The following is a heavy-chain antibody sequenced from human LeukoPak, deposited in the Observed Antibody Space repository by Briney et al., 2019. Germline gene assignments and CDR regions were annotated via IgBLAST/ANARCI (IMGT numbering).Heavy chain of an antibody. Sequence: SETLSLTCTVSGYSIRSGYYWGWIRQPPGKGLEGIGSIYHSGSIYHKPSLKSRVTISVDTSKNQFSLKLSSVTAADTAVYYCARDRIYGSGSDHFDYWGQGTLVTVSS. D-gene: IGHD3-10*01. CDR2: IYHSGSI. V-gene: IGHV4-38-2*02. CDR1: GYSIRSGYY. J-gene: IGHJ4*02. CDR3: ARDRIYGSGSDHFDY.